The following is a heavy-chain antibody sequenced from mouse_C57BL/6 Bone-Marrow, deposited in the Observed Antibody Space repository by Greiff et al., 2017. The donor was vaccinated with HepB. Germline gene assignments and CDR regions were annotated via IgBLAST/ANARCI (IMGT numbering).Heavy chain of an antibody. CDR1: GFTFTDYY. J-gene: IGHJ4*01. CDR2: IRNKANGYTT. CDR3: ARSPYEYDGYYYAMDY. D-gene: IGHD2-4*01. V-gene: IGHV7-3*01. Sequence: EVKLVESGGGLVQPGGSLSLSCAASGFTFTDYYMSWVRQPPGKALEWLGFIRNKANGYTTEYSASVKGRFTISRDNSQSILYLQMNALRAEDSATYYCARSPYEYDGYYYAMDYWGQGTSVTVSS.